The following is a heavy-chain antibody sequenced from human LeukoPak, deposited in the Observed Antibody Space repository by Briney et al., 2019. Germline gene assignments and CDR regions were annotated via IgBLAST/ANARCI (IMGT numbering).Heavy chain of an antibody. CDR1: GGSFSGYY. CDR2: IYHSGTT. CDR3: ARQVPYPDY. D-gene: IGHD2-2*01. V-gene: IGHV4-34*01. J-gene: IGHJ4*02. Sequence: SETLSLTCAVYGGSFSGYYWSWIRQPPGKGLEWIGSIYHSGTTYYNPSLKSRVTISVDTSKNQFSLKLTSVTAADTAVYYCARQVPYPDYWGQGILVTVSS.